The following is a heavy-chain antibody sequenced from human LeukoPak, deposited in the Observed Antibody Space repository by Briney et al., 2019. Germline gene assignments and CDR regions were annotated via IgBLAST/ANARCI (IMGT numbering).Heavy chain of an antibody. Sequence: SETLSLTCAVYGGSFSGYYWSWIRQPPGKGLEWIGEINHSGSTNYNPSLKSRVTISVDTSKNQFSLELSSVTAADTAVYYCARAHYDFWSGYRYYFDYWGQGTLVTVSS. CDR1: GGSFSGYY. V-gene: IGHV4-34*01. J-gene: IGHJ4*02. CDR3: ARAHYDFWSGYRYYFDY. CDR2: INHSGST. D-gene: IGHD3-3*01.